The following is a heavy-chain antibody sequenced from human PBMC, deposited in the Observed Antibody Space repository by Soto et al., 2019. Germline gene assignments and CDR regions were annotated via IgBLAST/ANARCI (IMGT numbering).Heavy chain of an antibody. CDR2: ISAYNGNT. CDR3: AFDSSDCSSSSCYDEYNYYMDV. CDR1: GYTFTSYG. J-gene: IGHJ6*03. D-gene: IGHD2-2*01. Sequence: GASVKVSFKASGYTFTSYGISWVRQAPGQGLEWMGWISAYNGNTNYAQKLQGRVTMTTDTSTSTAYMELRSLRSDDTAVYYCAFDSSDCSSSSCYDEYNYYMDVWGKGTTVTVSS. V-gene: IGHV1-18*01.